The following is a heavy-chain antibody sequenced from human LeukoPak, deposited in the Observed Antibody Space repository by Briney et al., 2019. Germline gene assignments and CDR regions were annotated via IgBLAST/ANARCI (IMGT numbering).Heavy chain of an antibody. J-gene: IGHJ4*02. Sequence: PSQTLSLTCTVSGGSISSGSYYWSWIRQPAGKGLEWIGRIYTSGSTNYNPSLKSRVTISVDTSKNQFSLKLSSVTAADTAVYYCARSPLRYQGGDYWGQGTLVTVSS. D-gene: IGHD2-2*01. CDR2: IYTSGST. CDR3: ARSPLRYQGGDY. CDR1: GGSISSGSYY. V-gene: IGHV4-61*02.